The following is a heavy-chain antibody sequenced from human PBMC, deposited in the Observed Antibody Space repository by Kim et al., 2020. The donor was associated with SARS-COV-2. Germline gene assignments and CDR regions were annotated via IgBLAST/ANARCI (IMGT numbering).Heavy chain of an antibody. CDR1: GYTFTSYA. J-gene: IGHJ4*02. Sequence: ASVKVSCKASGYTFTSYAMHWVRQAPGQRLEWMGWINAGNGNTKYSQKFQGRVTITRDTSASTAYMELSSLRSEDTAVYYCARPYRGSWSYFDYWGQGTLVTVSS. D-gene: IGHD3-10*01. V-gene: IGHV1-3*01. CDR2: INAGNGNT. CDR3: ARPYRGSWSYFDY.